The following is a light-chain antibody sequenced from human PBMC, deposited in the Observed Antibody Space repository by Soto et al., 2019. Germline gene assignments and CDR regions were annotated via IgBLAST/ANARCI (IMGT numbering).Light chain of an antibody. CDR2: DAS. CDR3: QQYGSSPWT. CDR1: QSVSANY. V-gene: IGKV3-20*01. Sequence: EIVLTQSPGTLSLSPGERATLSCRASQSVSANYLAWYQQEPGQAPRLLICDASSRATGIPDRFSGSGSGTDFTLTISRLEPEDFAVYYCQQYGSSPWTFGQGTKVEIK. J-gene: IGKJ1*01.